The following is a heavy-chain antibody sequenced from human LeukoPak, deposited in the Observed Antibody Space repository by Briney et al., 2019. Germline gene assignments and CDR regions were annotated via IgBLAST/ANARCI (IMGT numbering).Heavy chain of an antibody. Sequence: PGGSLRLSCAVSGFTVSSNYMSWVRQAPGKGLEWGSVIYSGGSTYYAASVKGRFTISRDNPKNTLYLQMNSLRAEDTAVYYCASGGVVFTSYFDYWGQGTLVTVSS. J-gene: IGHJ4*02. D-gene: IGHD3-22*01. CDR2: IYSGGST. CDR3: ASGGVVFTSYFDY. CDR1: GFTVSSNY. V-gene: IGHV3-53*01.